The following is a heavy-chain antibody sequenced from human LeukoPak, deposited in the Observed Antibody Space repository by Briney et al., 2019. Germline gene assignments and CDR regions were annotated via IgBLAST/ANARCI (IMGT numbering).Heavy chain of an antibody. V-gene: IGHV5-51*01. CDR2: IYPGDSDT. D-gene: IGHD3-9*01. CDR1: GYSFTSYW. CDR3: ARLDYDILTGSGDDWFDP. J-gene: IGHJ5*02. Sequence: GESLKISCKGSGYSFTSYWIGWVRQMPGKGLEWMGIIYPGDSDTRYSPSFQGQVTISADKSISTAYLQWSSLKASDTAMYYCARLDYDILTGSGDDWFDPWGQGTLVTVSS.